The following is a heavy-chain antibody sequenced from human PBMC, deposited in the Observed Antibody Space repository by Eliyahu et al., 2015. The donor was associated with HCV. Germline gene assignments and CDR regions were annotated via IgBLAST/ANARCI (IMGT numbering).Heavy chain of an antibody. Sequence: EVYLVESGGGLVEPGGSLRLSCAASKFTFVNAWMSWVRQAPGKGLEWVGRIKSKAGGETTEYAAPVKGRFTISRDDSKSTLYLQMNRLKTEDTAVYFCTTAPSSSPWGEDYWGQGTLVTVSS. CDR1: KFTFVNAW. CDR2: IKSKAGGETT. V-gene: IGHV3-15*01. D-gene: IGHD6-6*01. J-gene: IGHJ4*02. CDR3: TTAPSSSPWGEDY.